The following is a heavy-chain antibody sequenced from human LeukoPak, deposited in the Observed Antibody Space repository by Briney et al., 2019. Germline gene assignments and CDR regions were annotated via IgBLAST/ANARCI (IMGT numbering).Heavy chain of an antibody. J-gene: IGHJ4*02. CDR1: GYTFTGYY. Sequence: ASVKVSCKASGYTFTGYYMHWVRQAPGQGLEWMGWISPNSGGTNYAQTFQGRVTMTRDTSISTAYMELSRLRSDDTAVYYCAIAAAEMDYWDQGTLVTVSS. D-gene: IGHD6-13*01. CDR2: ISPNSGGT. V-gene: IGHV1-2*02. CDR3: AIAAAEMDY.